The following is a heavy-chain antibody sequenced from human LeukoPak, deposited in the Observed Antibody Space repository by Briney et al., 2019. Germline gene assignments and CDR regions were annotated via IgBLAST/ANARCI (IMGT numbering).Heavy chain of an antibody. CDR2: IYDSGST. CDR3: ACLTTADAFDI. J-gene: IGHJ3*02. Sequence: SGTLSLTCTVSGGSINSYDWSWIRQPPGKGLEWIWDIYDSGSTKYNPSLKSRVTISVDTSNNQFSLKLRSVTAAAAAVYYCACLTTADAFDIWGQGTMVTVSS. D-gene: IGHD3-22*01. CDR1: GGSINSYD. V-gene: IGHV4-59*01.